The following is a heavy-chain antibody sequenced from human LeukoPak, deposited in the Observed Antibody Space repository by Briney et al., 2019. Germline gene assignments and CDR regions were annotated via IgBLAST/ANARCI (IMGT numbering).Heavy chain of an antibody. Sequence: ASVKVSCKASGYTFTSYGISWVRQAPGQGLEWMGWISAYNGNTNYAQKLQGRVTMTTDTSTSTAYMELRSLRSDDTAVYYCAIGHCSGGSCCYYYYYMDVWGKGTTVTVSS. CDR3: AIGHCSGGSCCYYYYYMDV. V-gene: IGHV1-18*01. CDR1: GYTFTSYG. CDR2: ISAYNGNT. D-gene: IGHD2-15*01. J-gene: IGHJ6*03.